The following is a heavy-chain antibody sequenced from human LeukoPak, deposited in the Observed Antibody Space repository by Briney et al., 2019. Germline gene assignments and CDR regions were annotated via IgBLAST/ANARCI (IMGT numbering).Heavy chain of an antibody. J-gene: IGHJ3*02. Sequence: SETLSLTCTVSGGSISSSGYYWSWIRQPAGKGLEWIGRIYTSGSTNYNPSLKSRVTISVDTSKNQFSLKLSSVTAADTAVYYCARSSGWYGGAFDIWGQGTMVTVSS. D-gene: IGHD6-19*01. CDR3: ARSSGWYGGAFDI. CDR2: IYTSGST. V-gene: IGHV4-61*02. CDR1: GGSISSSGYY.